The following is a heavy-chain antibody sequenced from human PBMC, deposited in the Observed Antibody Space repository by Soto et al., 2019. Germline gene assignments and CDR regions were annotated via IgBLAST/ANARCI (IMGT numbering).Heavy chain of an antibody. V-gene: IGHV1-2*06. CDR1: GYTFTAYY. CDR3: ARGGGRGYNELDP. CDR2: INPNSGGT. D-gene: IGHD5-12*01. J-gene: IGHJ5*02. Sequence: QVQLVQSGAEVKKPGASVKVSCKASGYTFTAYYMHWVRQAPGQGLEWMGRINPNSGGTYHAQNLQGRVTMTRDTSTTTAYMELASLRSDDTAVYYCARGGGRGYNELDPWGHGTLVIVSS.